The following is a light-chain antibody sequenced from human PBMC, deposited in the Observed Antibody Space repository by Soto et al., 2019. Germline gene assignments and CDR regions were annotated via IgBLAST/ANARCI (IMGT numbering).Light chain of an antibody. CDR1: QSVRSS. CDR2: DAS. J-gene: IGKJ3*01. V-gene: IGKV3-11*01. CDR3: QQRSNWPPEVT. Sequence: EIVLTQSPDTLSLSPGERATLSCRASQSVRSSLAWYQQKPGQAPRLHIYDASNRATWIPARFTGSGSGTDFTLTISSLEPEDLAGYYCQQRSNWPPEVTVGPGAKVDIK.